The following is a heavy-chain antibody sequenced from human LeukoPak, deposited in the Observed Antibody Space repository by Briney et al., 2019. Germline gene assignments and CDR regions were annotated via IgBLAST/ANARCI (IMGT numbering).Heavy chain of an antibody. V-gene: IGHV3-66*01. J-gene: IGHJ4*02. D-gene: IGHD2-15*01. CDR1: GFTVSSNY. Sequence: GGALRLSCAASGFTVSSNYMNWVREAPGKGLEWGSVIYSGGDTYYADSVKDRFTISRDNTKNTLYLQMNSLRAEDTAVYYCTSLRSKTPVQVYWGQGTLVTVSS. CDR2: IYSGGDT. CDR3: TSLRSKTPVQVY.